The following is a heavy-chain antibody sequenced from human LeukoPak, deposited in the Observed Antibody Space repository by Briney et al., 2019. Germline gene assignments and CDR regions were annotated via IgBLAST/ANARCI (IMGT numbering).Heavy chain of an antibody. CDR1: GFTFNNYC. V-gene: IGHV3-30*03. J-gene: IGHJ4*02. CDR3: ARDRYSGVADY. D-gene: IGHD1-26*01. Sequence: GGSLRLSCAASGFTFNNYCMNWVRQAPGKGLEWMAVISYDGSNKYYADSVKGRFTISRDNSKNTLYLQMNSLRAEDTAVYYCARDRYSGVADYWGQGTLVTVSS. CDR2: ISYDGSNK.